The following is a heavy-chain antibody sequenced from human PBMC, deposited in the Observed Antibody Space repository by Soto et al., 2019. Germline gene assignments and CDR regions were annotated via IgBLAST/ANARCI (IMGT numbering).Heavy chain of an antibody. Sequence: GGSLRLSCAASGFTFSSYAMSWVRQAPGKGLEWVSAISGSGGSTYYADSVKGRFTISRDNSRNTLYLEMYSLRAEDTAVYYCARYIPGVRYYGMDVWGQGTTVTV. J-gene: IGHJ6*02. CDR3: ARYIPGVRYYGMDV. CDR2: ISGSGGST. CDR1: GFTFSSYA. D-gene: IGHD2-2*01. V-gene: IGHV3-23*01.